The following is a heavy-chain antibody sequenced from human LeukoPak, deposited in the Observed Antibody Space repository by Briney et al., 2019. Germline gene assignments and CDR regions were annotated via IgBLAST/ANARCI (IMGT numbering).Heavy chain of an antibody. J-gene: IGHJ4*02. CDR1: GYTFTSYY. CDR3: ARAPKLWFGESQSVGY. D-gene: IGHD3-10*01. Sequence: ASVKVSCKASGYTFTSYYMHWVRQAPGQGLEWMGIINPSGGSTSYAQKFQGRVTMTRDTSTSTVYMELSSLRSEDTAVYYCARAPKLWFGESQSVGYWGQGTLVTVSS. CDR2: INPSGGST. V-gene: IGHV1-46*01.